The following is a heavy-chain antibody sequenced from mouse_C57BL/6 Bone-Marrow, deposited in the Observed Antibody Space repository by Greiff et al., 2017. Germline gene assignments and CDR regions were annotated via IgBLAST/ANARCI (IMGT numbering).Heavy chain of an antibody. CDR2: IYPRSGTP. CDR1: GYTFTSYG. Sequence: VKLKQSGAELARPGASVKLSCKASGYTFTSYGISWVKQRTGQGLEWIGEIYPRSGTPYYNEKFKGKATLTADKSSSTAYMELLSLTSEDSAVYFCAILGQWVAYWGQGTLVTVSA. CDR3: AILGQWVAY. V-gene: IGHV1-81*01. J-gene: IGHJ3*01. D-gene: IGHD3-3*01.